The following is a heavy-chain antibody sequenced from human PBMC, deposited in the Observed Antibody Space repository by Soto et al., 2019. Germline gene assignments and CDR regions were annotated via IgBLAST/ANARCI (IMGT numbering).Heavy chain of an antibody. CDR1: GFTFSSYW. V-gene: IGHV3-53*01. CDR3: ARAHCHPHY. Sequence: GGSLRLSCAASGFTFSSYWMSWVRQAPGKGLEWVSVIYSGGSTYYADSVKGRFTISRDNSKNTLYLQMNSLRAEDTAVYYCARAHCHPHYRGQGTLVTVSS. CDR2: IYSGGST. J-gene: IGHJ4*02.